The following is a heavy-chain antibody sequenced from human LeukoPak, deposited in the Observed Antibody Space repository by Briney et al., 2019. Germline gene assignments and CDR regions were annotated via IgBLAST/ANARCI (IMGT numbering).Heavy chain of an antibody. Sequence: PSQTLSLTCTVSGGSISSGGYYWSWIRQHPGKGLEWIGYIYYSGSTYYNPSLKSRVTISVDTSKNQFSLKLSSVTAADTAVYYCARGYSYGPPLGYWGQGTLVTASS. J-gene: IGHJ4*02. CDR1: GGSISSGGYY. D-gene: IGHD5-18*01. CDR2: IYYSGST. CDR3: ARGYSYGPPLGY. V-gene: IGHV4-31*03.